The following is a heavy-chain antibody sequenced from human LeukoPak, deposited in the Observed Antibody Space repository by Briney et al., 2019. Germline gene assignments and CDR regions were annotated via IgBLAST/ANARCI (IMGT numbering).Heavy chain of an antibody. CDR1: GYTFTSYD. V-gene: IGHV1-8*01. J-gene: IGHJ3*02. CDR3: ARGIRLYSSSGFSLAFDI. CDR2: VNPNSAYT. Sequence: ASVKVSCKASGYTFTSYDINWVRQATGQGLEWMGWVNPNSAYTDYAQKFQGRVTMTRDTSIGTAYMEVRRLRSEDTAVYYCARGIRLYSSSGFSLAFDIWGRGTMVTVSS. D-gene: IGHD6-13*01.